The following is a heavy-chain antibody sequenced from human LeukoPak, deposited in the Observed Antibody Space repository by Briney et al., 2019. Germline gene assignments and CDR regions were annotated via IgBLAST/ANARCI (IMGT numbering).Heavy chain of an antibody. CDR1: GGTFSSYA. J-gene: IGHJ4*02. CDR3: ARLGAGEEWLSSSNFDY. V-gene: IGHV1-69*04. Sequence: GASVKVSCKASGGTFSSYAISWVRQAPGQGLEWMGRIVPILGIANYAQKFQGRVTITADKSTSTAYMELSSLRSEDTAVYYCARLGAGEEWLSSSNFDYWGQGTLVTVSS. D-gene: IGHD3-3*01. CDR2: IVPILGIA.